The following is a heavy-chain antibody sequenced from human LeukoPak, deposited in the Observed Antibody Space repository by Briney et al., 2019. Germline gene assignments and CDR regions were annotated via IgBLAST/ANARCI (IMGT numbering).Heavy chain of an antibody. CDR3: ARMAELAVAATYYYYGMDV. CDR2: MNPNSGNT. CDR1: GYTFTSYD. J-gene: IGHJ6*02. Sequence: ASVKVSCKASGYTFTSYDINWVRQATGQGLEWMGWMNPNSGNTGYAQKFQGRVTMTRNTSISTAYMELSSLRSEDTAVYYCARMAELAVAATYYYYGMDVWGQGTTVTVSS. D-gene: IGHD2-15*01. V-gene: IGHV1-8*01.